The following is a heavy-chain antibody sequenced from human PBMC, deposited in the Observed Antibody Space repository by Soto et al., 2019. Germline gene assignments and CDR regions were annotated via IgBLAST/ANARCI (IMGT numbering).Heavy chain of an antibody. D-gene: IGHD4-17*01. V-gene: IGHV5-51*01. J-gene: IGHJ6*04. CDR3: ARYPTLTDYFFHGMDV. CDR1: GYTFTNYW. CDR2: IYPVDSDT. Sequence: VESLKISCKGSGYTFTNYWIVWVRQIPGKGLEWMGIIYPVDSDTRYSPSFQGQVTISADRSISTAYLQWSSLKASDTGMYYCARYPTLTDYFFHGMDVWGNGTTVTVSA.